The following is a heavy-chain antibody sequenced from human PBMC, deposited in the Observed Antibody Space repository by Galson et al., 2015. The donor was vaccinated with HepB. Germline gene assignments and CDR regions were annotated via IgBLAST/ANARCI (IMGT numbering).Heavy chain of an antibody. J-gene: IGHJ6*03. CDR3: ARGPWSAGGIYYYYYYMDV. Sequence: SVKVSCKASGYTFTSYDINWVRQATGQGLEWMGWMNPNSGNTGYAQKFQGRVTMTRNTSISTAYMELSSLRSEDTAVYYCARGPWSAGGIYYYYYYMDVWGKVTTVTVSS. CDR1: GYTFTSYD. V-gene: IGHV1-8*01. D-gene: IGHD6-13*01. CDR2: MNPNSGNT.